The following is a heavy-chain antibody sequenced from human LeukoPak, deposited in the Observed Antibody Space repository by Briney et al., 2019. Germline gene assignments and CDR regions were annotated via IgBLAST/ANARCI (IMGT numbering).Heavy chain of an antibody. V-gene: IGHV3-11*03. Sequence: GGSLRLSCAASGFTFSDSYMTWVRQAPGKGLEWLSYISGNSGDTNYADSVKGRFTISRDNAKNSLYLQMNSLRAEDTAVYYCAKLIVRSYGFSFDYWGHGTLVTVSS. CDR3: AKLIVRSYGFSFDY. J-gene: IGHJ4*01. CDR1: GFTFSDSY. CDR2: ISGNSGDT. D-gene: IGHD3/OR15-3a*01.